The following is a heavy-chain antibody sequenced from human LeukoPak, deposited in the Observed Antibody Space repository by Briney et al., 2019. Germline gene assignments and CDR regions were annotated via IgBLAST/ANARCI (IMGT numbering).Heavy chain of an antibody. J-gene: IGHJ4*02. Sequence: SETLSLTCAVSGYSISRGYHWGWIRQPPGKGLEWIGSIYHSGSIYYNPSLKSRVTISVDTSKNQFSLKLSSVTAADTAMYYCVRQIADGGDYWGQGTLVTVSS. D-gene: IGHD6-13*01. CDR1: GYSISRGYH. CDR2: IYHSGSI. V-gene: IGHV4-38-2*01. CDR3: VRQIADGGDY.